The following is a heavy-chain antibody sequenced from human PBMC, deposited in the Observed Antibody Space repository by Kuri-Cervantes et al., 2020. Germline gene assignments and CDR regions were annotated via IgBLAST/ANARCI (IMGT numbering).Heavy chain of an antibody. V-gene: IGHV1-18*04. CDR2: ISSYNGST. Sequence: ASVKVSCNASGYTFTYRYLHWVRQAPGEAREWMGWISSYNGSTNSAQKLQGRVTMTTDTYTSTAYMELRSLRSDDTAVYYCARDLAGDYWGQGTLVTVSS. D-gene: IGHD3-10*01. CDR1: GYTFTYRY. J-gene: IGHJ4*02. CDR3: ARDLAGDY.